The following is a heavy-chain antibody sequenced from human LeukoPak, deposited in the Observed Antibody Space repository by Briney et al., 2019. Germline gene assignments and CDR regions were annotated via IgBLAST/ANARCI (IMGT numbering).Heavy chain of an antibody. Sequence: GGSLRLSFAASGFTFSNYAMSWFRQAPGKGLEWVSVISGSGDSTYYADSVKGRFTLSRDNSKNTLYLQMNSLRAEDTAVYYCAKVKWPAMAYWGQGTLVTVSS. D-gene: IGHD2-2*01. CDR2: ISGSGDST. CDR3: AKVKWPAMAY. J-gene: IGHJ4*02. CDR1: GFTFSNYA. V-gene: IGHV3-23*01.